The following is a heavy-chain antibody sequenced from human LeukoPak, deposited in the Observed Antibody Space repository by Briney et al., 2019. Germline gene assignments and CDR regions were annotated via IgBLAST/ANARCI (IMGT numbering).Heavy chain of an antibody. J-gene: IGHJ4*02. CDR3: ARRHWGPIDY. D-gene: IGHD7-27*01. Sequence: SETLSLTCTVSGGSISSYYWSWIRQPPGKGLEWIGYIYYSGNTNYNPPLKSRVAISVDTSKNQFSLKLSSVTAADTAVYYCARRHWGPIDYWGQGTLVTVSS. CDR2: IYYSGNT. CDR1: GGSISSYY. V-gene: IGHV4-59*08.